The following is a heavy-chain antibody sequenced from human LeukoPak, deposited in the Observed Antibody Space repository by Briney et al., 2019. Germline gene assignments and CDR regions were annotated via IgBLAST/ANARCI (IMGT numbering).Heavy chain of an antibody. D-gene: IGHD3-9*01. J-gene: IGHJ5*02. V-gene: IGHV4-39*01. CDR2: IYYSGSN. CDR1: GGCFSSGSFY. Sequence: SEALSLPCPVSGGCFSSGSFYWGWLRPPPREGLEWIGTIYYSGSNYYNPSLKSRVTISVDTSKNQFSLKLSSVTAADTAVYYCARQTYNDILTGTKNWFDPWGQGTLVTVSS. CDR3: ARQTYNDILTGTKNWFDP.